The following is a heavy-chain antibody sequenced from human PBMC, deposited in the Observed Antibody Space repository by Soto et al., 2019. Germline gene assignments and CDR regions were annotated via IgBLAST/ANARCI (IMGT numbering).Heavy chain of an antibody. CDR3: VSDFGDYKFDY. J-gene: IGHJ4*02. D-gene: IGHD4-17*01. CDR2: IWGEGSNE. CDR1: GFTFSGYS. V-gene: IGHV3-33*01. Sequence: GGSLRLSCAVSGFTFSGYSMHWVRRAPGKGLEWVAVIWGEGSNEYYADSVKGRFTISRDTSKNTLYLQMSSLRADDTAFYYCVSDFGDYKFDYWGQGTLVTVSS.